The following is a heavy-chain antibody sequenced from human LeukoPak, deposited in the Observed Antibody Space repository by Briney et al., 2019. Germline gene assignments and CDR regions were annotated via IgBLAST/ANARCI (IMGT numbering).Heavy chain of an antibody. J-gene: IGHJ4*02. CDR1: GFTFSSYA. V-gene: IGHV3-23*01. CDR2: ISGSST. Sequence: PGGSLRLSXVVSGFTFSSYAMSWVRQAPGKGLEWVSTISGSSTYYADSVKGRFTISRDNSKNTLYLQMHSLRADDTAVYYCAKAGAEPRKYFDYWGQGTLATVSS. CDR3: AKAGAEPRKYFDY. D-gene: IGHD1-14*01.